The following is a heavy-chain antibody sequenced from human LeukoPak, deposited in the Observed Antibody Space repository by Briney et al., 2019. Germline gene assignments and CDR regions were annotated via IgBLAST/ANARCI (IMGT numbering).Heavy chain of an antibody. V-gene: IGHV3-23*01. CDR1: GFAFSSYA. CDR3: AKGSYYDSSGSFYFDY. J-gene: IGHJ4*02. Sequence: GGSLRLSRAASGFAFSSYAMSWVRQAPGKGLEWVSGISGSGDNTYYADSVKGRFTISRDNSKNTLYVQVNSLGTEDTAAYYCAKGSYYDSSGSFYFDYWGQGTQVTVSS. CDR2: ISGSGDNT. D-gene: IGHD3-22*01.